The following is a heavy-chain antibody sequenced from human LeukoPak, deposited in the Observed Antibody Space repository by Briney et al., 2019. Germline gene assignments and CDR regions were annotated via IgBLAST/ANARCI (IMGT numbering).Heavy chain of an antibody. D-gene: IGHD4-17*01. Sequence: GGSLRLSCAASGFTFSSYAMHWVRQAPGKGLEWVAVISYDGSNKYYADSVKGRFTTSRDNSKNTLYLQMNSLRAEDTAVYYCARGPYGDKPHYYYGMDVWGQGTTVTVSS. CDR3: ARGPYGDKPHYYYGMDV. CDR1: GFTFSSYA. J-gene: IGHJ6*02. V-gene: IGHV3-30-3*01. CDR2: ISYDGSNK.